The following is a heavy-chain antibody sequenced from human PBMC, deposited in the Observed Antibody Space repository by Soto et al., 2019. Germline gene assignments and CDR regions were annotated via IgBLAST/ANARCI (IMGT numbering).Heavy chain of an antibody. CDR3: ARQIITMVRGVKTHAFDI. CDR2: INPSGGST. CDR1: GYTFTSYY. V-gene: IGHV1-46*03. Sequence: ASVKVSCKASGYTFTSYYMHWVRQAPGQGLEWMGIINPSGGSTSYAQKFRGRVTMTRDTSTSTVYMELSSLRSEDTAVYYSARQIITMVRGVKTHAFDIWGQGTMVTVSS. D-gene: IGHD3-10*01. J-gene: IGHJ3*02.